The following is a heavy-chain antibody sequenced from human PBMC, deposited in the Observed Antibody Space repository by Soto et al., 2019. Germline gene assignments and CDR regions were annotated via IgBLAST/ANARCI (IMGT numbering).Heavy chain of an antibody. CDR3: ARGYYYASGSSFPY. Sequence: QLQQWGAGLLKPSETLSLTCAVYTGSFSKYYWNWIRQSPGKGLEWIGEINQSGATNYNPSLKTRVTISVDPSKNQFALKLKSLTAADTAVYYCARGYYYASGSSFPYWGQGTLVTVSS. CDR2: INQSGAT. J-gene: IGHJ4*02. D-gene: IGHD3-10*01. CDR1: TGSFSKYY. V-gene: IGHV4-34*01.